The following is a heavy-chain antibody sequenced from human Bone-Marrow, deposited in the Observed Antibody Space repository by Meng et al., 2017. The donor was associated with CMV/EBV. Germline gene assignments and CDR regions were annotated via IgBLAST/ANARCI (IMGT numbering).Heavy chain of an antibody. CDR3: GSQEGGY. Sequence: GESLKISCVGSGFTFSPYSMNWVRQAPGKGLEWVSSISTSSSYIHYAVSVTGRFTISRDNAKNTLYLQMNSLRAEDTAVDNCGSQEGGYWGQGTLVTVSS. J-gene: IGHJ4*02. D-gene: IGHD3-16*01. CDR1: GFTFSPYS. CDR2: ISTSSSYI. V-gene: IGHV3-21*06.